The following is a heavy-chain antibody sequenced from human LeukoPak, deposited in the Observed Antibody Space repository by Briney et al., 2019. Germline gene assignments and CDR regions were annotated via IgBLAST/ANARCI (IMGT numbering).Heavy chain of an antibody. CDR2: IYYSGST. CDR1: GGSFSGYY. V-gene: IGHV4-34*09. Sequence: SETRSLTCAVYGGSFSGYYWSWIRQPPGKGLEWTGYIYYSGSTYYNPSLKSRVTISVDTSKNQFSLKLSSVTAADTAVYYCARGDGYNFSTWGQGTMVTVSS. J-gene: IGHJ3*01. CDR3: ARGDGYNFST. D-gene: IGHD5-24*01.